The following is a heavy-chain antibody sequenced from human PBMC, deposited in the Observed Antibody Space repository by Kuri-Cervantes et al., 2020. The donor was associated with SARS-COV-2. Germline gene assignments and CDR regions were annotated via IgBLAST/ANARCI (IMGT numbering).Heavy chain of an antibody. V-gene: IGHV3-74*01. Sequence: GESLKISCAASGFTFSNYWMHWVRQAPGKGLVWVSRTNTDGSSTSHADSVKGRFTISRDNAKNTLYLQMNSLRAEDTAVYYCARAFLRGGSDYWDQGTLVTVSS. CDR2: TNTDGSST. CDR1: GFTFSNYW. CDR3: ARAFLRGGSDY. D-gene: IGHD1-26*01. J-gene: IGHJ4*02.